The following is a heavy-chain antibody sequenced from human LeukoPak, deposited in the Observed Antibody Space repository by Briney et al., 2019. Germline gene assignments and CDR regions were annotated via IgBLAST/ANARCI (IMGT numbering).Heavy chain of an antibody. CDR2: ISATGVNT. CDR1: GFGSKNYA. V-gene: IGHV3-23*01. CDR3: ARPPAGYSYGAGAFDI. J-gene: IGHJ3*02. Sequence: GGSLRLSCTTSGFGSKNYAMSWVRLAPGKGLEWVSIISATGVNTYYADSVKGRFTISRDNSKNTLYLQMNSLRAEDTAVYYCARPPAGYSYGAGAFDIWGQGTMVTVSS. D-gene: IGHD5-18*01.